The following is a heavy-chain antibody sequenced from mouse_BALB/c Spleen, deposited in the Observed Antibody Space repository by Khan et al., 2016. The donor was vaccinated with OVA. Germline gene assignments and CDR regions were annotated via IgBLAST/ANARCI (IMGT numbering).Heavy chain of an antibody. J-gene: IGHJ2*01. D-gene: IGHD1-1*01. CDR3: AREEALYYFDD. Sequence: QVQLQQSGAELVRPGASVKLSCKTSGYIFTSYWIHWVKQRSGQGLEWIARIYPGTDNTYYNQKLKDKASLTADKSSSTAYLQLSSLKSEDSAVYFCAREEALYYFDDWGQGTTLTVSS. V-gene: IGHV1S132*01. CDR1: GYIFTSYW. CDR2: IYPGTDNT.